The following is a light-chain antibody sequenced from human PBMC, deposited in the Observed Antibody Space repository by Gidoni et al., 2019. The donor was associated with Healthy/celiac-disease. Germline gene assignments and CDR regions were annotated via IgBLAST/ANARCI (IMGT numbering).Light chain of an antibody. CDR1: QGISSY. J-gene: IGKJ4*01. V-gene: IGKV1-9*01. CDR2: AAS. CDR3: QQLNSYPLT. Sequence: DIQLTQSPSFLSASVGDRVTITCRASQGISSYLAWYQQKPGKAPKLLIYAASTLQSGVPSRFSGSGSGTEFNLTISSLQPEDFATYDCQQLNSYPLTFGGGTKVEIK.